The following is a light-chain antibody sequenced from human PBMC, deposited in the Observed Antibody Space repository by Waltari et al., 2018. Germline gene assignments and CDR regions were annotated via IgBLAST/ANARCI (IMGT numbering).Light chain of an antibody. CDR1: QGISSY. CDR3: QQHNSYPRT. J-gene: IGKJ1*01. CDR2: AAS. Sequence: DIQLTQSPSFLSASVGDRVTITCRASQGISSYLACYQQKPGKAPKLLIYAASTLRSGVPSRFSGSGSVSEFTLTISSLQTEEFATYYCQQHNSYPRTFAQGTKLEIK. V-gene: IGKV1-9*01.